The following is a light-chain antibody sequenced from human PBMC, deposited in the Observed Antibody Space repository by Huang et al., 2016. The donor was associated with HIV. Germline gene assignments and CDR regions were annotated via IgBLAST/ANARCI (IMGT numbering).Light chain of an antibody. CDR2: TSS. CDR3: MQRLEFPWT. CDR1: RSLLHSADGNTY. V-gene: IGKV2-40*01. Sequence: DIVMTQAPLSLPVTPGEPASISCRSSRSLLHSADGNTYLDWYLQTPGQSPQLLIYTSSDRASGVPDRFTGSGSGTDFTLKISRVEAEDVGIYYCMQRLEFPWTFGPGTKVDIK. J-gene: IGKJ3*01.